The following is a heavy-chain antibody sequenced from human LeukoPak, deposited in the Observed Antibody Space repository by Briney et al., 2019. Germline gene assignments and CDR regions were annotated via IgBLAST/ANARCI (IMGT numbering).Heavy chain of an antibody. J-gene: IGHJ4*02. D-gene: IGHD2-8*01. CDR2: IYSSGST. CDR1: GGSISSGSYY. CDR3: ASRPVYAGYFDY. V-gene: IGHV4-61*02. Sequence: PSETLSLTCTVSGGSISSGSYYWSWIRQPAGKGLEWIGRIYSSGSTNYNPSLKSRVTISLDTSKNQFSLKLSSVTAADTAVYYCASRPVYAGYFDYWGQGTLVTVSS.